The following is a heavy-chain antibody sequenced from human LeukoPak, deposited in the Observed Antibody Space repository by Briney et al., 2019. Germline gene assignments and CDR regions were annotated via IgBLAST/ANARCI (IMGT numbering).Heavy chain of an antibody. D-gene: IGHD3-16*01. V-gene: IGHV1-2*06. CDR3: ARDQRSPYGYYDNTGHDAFDI. J-gene: IGHJ3*02. CDR2: INPNSGGT. Sequence: ASVKVSCKASGYTITGYYMHWVRQAPGQGLEWMGRINPNSGGTNSAQKFQGRITMTRDTSISTAYMELSSLRSEDTAVYYCARDQRSPYGYYDNTGHDAFDIWGQGTIVTVSS. CDR1: GYTITGYY.